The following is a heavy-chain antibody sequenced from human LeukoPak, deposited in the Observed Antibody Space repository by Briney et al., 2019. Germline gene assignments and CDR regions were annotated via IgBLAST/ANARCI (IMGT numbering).Heavy chain of an antibody. J-gene: IGHJ4*02. CDR1: GGSISSYY. V-gene: IGHV4-34*01. Sequence: SETLSLTCTVSGGSISSYYWSWIRQPPGKGLEWIGEINHSGSTNYNPSLKSRVTISVDTSKNQFSLKLSSVTAADTAVYYCARGRGYYDSSGYYRYWGQGTLVTVSS. CDR3: ARGRGYYDSSGYYRY. D-gene: IGHD3-22*01. CDR2: INHSGST.